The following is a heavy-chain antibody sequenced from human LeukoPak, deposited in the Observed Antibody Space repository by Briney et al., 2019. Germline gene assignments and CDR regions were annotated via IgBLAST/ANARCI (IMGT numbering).Heavy chain of an antibody. CDR3: ARNQGHNYGSGTIMIGY. CDR1: GFTFSSYS. J-gene: IGHJ4*02. Sequence: PGGSLRLSCAASGFTFSSYSMNWVRQAPGKGLEWVSSISSSSSYIHYVDSVKGRFTISRDNAKNSLYLQMNSLRAEDTAVYYCARNQGHNYGSGTIMIGYWGQGTLVTVSS. CDR2: ISSSSSYI. V-gene: IGHV3-21*01. D-gene: IGHD3-10*01.